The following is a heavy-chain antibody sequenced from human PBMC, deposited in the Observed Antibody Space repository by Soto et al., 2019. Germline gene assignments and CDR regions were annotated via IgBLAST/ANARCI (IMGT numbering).Heavy chain of an antibody. Sequence: GASVKVSCKVSGYTLTELSMHWVRQAPGKGLEWMGGFDPEDGETIYAQKFQGRVTMAEDTSTDTAYMELSSLRSEDTAVYYCATPHDYGGKDFDYWGQGTLVTVSS. J-gene: IGHJ4*02. CDR1: GYTLTELS. D-gene: IGHD4-17*01. V-gene: IGHV1-24*01. CDR3: ATPHDYGGKDFDY. CDR2: FDPEDGET.